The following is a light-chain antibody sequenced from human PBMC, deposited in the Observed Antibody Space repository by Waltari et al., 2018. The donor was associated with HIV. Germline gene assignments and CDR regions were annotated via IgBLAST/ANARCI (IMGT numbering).Light chain of an antibody. CDR1: SSNIGAGYD. CDR3: QSYDSSLRVV. Sequence: PSVSGAPGQRVTISCTGSSSNIGAGYDVHWYQQLPGTAPKLLIYGNSNRPSGVPDRFSGSKSGTSASLAITGLQAEDEADYYCQSYDSSLRVVFGGGTKLTVL. V-gene: IGLV1-40*01. J-gene: IGLJ2*01. CDR2: GNS.